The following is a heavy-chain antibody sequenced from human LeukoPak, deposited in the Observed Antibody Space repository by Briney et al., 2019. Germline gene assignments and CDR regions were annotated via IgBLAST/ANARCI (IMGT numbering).Heavy chain of an antibody. CDR2: INWNGGST. CDR1: GFPFDDCG. D-gene: IGHD1-26*01. V-gene: IGHV3-20*04. CDR3: AKDVEKYSGSYLGVFDI. Sequence: GGSLRLSCAASGFPFDDCGMSWVRQAPGKGLEWVSGINWNGGSTGYAESVKGRFTISRDNAKNSLYLQMNSLRAEDTAVHYCAKDVEKYSGSYLGVFDIWGQETMVTVSS. J-gene: IGHJ3*02.